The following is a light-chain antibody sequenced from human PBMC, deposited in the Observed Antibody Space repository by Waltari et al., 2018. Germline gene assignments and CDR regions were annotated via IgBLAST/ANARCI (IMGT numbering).Light chain of an antibody. CDR1: RSNLGSNY. CDR3: ASWDDSLRGRV. J-gene: IGLJ3*02. V-gene: IGLV1-47*01. CDR2: RNN. Sequence: QSALSQPPSSSGTPGQGVNISCSGGRSNLGSNYVYWFQQLPGTAPKLLISRNNQRPSGVPVRFSASKSDTSASLAISGLRSEDEADYYCASWDDSLRGRVFGGGTKLTVL.